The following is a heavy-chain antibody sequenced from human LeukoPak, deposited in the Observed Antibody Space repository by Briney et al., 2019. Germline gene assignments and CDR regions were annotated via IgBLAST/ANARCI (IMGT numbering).Heavy chain of an antibody. CDR3: ARWQRDEVLRYFALNY. CDR1: GGSVSSGSYY. CDR2: IYYSGST. V-gene: IGHV4-61*01. J-gene: IGHJ4*02. D-gene: IGHD3-9*01. Sequence: KPSETLSLTCTVSGGSVSSGSYYWSWIRQPPGKGLEWIGYIYYSGSTNYNPSLKSRVTISVDTSKNQFSLKLSSVTAADTAVYYCARWQRDEVLRYFALNYWGQGTLVTVSS.